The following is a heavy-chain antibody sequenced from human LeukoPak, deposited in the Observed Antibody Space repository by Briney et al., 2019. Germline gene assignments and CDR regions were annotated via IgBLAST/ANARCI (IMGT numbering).Heavy chain of an antibody. CDR1: GPSISSGGYY. V-gene: IGHV4-31*02. J-gene: IGHJ4*02. Sequence: PPETLSLTCIVSGPSISSGGYYWSWIRQHPGKGLEWIGYIYYSRTTHCNPSLKSRVTRSVDTSKNQFSLKLSSVTAADTAVYYCGGRKGSYFGDWGQGTLVTVSS. CDR2: IYYSRTT. CDR3: GGRKGSYFGD. D-gene: IGHD3-10*01.